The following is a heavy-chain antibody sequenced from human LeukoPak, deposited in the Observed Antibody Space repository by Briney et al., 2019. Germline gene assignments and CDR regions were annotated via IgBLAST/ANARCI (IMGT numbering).Heavy chain of an antibody. Sequence: SQTLSLTCTVSGGSISSGSYYWSWIRQPPGKGLEWIGYIYYSGSTNYNPSLKSRVTISVDTSKNQFSLKLSSVTAAGTAVYYCARFVVRGVITNWGQGTLVTVSS. CDR2: IYYSGST. CDR3: ARFVVRGVITN. CDR1: GGSISSGSYY. J-gene: IGHJ4*02. V-gene: IGHV4-61*01. D-gene: IGHD3-10*01.